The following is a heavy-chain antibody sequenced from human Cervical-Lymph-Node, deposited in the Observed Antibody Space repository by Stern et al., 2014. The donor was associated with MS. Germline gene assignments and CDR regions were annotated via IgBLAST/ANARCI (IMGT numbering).Heavy chain of an antibody. J-gene: IGHJ5*02. V-gene: IGHV1-69*09. CDR2: ILPLVGLP. CDR3: ARGIVTNRPAATLHNLFDH. Sequence: VQLVESGAEVKKPASSVKVSCKASGGTFSSSYAVSWVRQAPGQGLEWMGRILPLVGLPNYAQKFQTRLTITADKSTSTVYMELSSLTSEDTAVYYCARGIVTNRPAATLHNLFDHWGQGTLVTVSS. D-gene: IGHD2-15*01. CDR1: GGTFSSSYA.